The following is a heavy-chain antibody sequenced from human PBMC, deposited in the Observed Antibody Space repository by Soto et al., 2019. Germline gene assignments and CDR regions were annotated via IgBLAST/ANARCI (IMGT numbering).Heavy chain of an antibody. V-gene: IGHV1-24*01. D-gene: IGHD6-19*01. J-gene: IGHJ4*02. CDR2: FDPEDGET. Sequence: ASVKVSCKVSGYTLTELSMHWVRQAPGKGLEWMGGFDPEDGETIYAQKFQGRVTMTEDTSTDTAYMELSSLRSEDTAVYYCATVKGISSGWYEVFDYWGQGTLVTVSS. CDR1: GYTLTELS. CDR3: ATVKGISSGWYEVFDY.